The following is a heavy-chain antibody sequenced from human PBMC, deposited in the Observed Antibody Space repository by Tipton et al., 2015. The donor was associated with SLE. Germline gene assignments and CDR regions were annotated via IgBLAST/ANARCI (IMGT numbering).Heavy chain of an antibody. Sequence: TLSLTCTVSRGSIGSSSYYWGWIRQPPGKGLEWIGSLYSSGTTYYNPSLKSRVTISVDTSKNQFSLKLSSVTAADTAVYYCARDEYRYDATGYHLLGHFDFWGQGTLVTVSS. D-gene: IGHD3-22*01. CDR1: RGSIGSSSYY. CDR3: ARDEYRYDATGYHLLGHFDF. V-gene: IGHV4-39*07. CDR2: LYSSGTT. J-gene: IGHJ4*02.